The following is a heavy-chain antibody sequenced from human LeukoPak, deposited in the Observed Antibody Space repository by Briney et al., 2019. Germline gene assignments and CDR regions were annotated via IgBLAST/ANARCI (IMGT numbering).Heavy chain of an antibody. CDR1: GYTFTSYD. J-gene: IGHJ4*02. Sequence: SVKVSCKASGYTFTSYDINWVRQAPGQGLEWMGGIIPIFGTANYAQKSQGRVTITADESTSTAYMELSSLRSEDTAVYYCAREPLHPIAAAKAEGGYFDYWGQGTLVTVSS. D-gene: IGHD6-13*01. CDR3: AREPLHPIAAAKAEGGYFDY. V-gene: IGHV1-69*13. CDR2: IIPIFGTA.